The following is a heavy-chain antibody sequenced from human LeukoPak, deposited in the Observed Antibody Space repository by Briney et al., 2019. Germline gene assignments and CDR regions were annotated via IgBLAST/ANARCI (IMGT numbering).Heavy chain of an antibody. D-gene: IGHD3-3*01. CDR2: IYYSGST. CDR1: GGSISSYY. V-gene: IGHV4-59*01. J-gene: IGHJ5*02. CDR3: ARADFWSGYYTSGPWFDP. Sequence: SETLSLTCTVPGGSISSYYWSWIRQPPGKGLEWIGYIYYSGSTNYNPSLKSRVTISVDTSKNQLSLKLSSVTAADTAVYYCARADFWSGYYTSGPWFDPWGQGTLVTVSS.